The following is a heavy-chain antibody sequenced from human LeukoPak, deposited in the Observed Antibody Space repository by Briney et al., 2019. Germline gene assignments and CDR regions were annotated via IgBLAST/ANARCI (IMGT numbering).Heavy chain of an antibody. CDR2: IYTSGST. J-gene: IGHJ6*03. Sequence: SETLSLTCTVSGGSISSGSYYWSWIRQPAGKGLEWIGRIYTSGSTNYNPSLKSRVTISVDTSKNQFSLKLSSVTAADTAVYYCARAPPTYYDFWSGSPRIWYMDVWGKGTTVTVSS. V-gene: IGHV4-61*02. CDR1: GGSISSGSYY. D-gene: IGHD3-3*01. CDR3: ARAPPTYYDFWSGSPRIWYMDV.